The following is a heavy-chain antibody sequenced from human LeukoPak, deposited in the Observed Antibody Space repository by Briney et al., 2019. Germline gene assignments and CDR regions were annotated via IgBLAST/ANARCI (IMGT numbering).Heavy chain of an antibody. CDR2: ISNDAGNK. V-gene: IGHV3-30*18. J-gene: IGHJ4*02. CDR3: AKDRRVYDILTPFDY. D-gene: IGHD3-9*01. CDR1: GFTFSSYG. Sequence: GRSLRLSCAASGFTFSSYGMHWVRQAPGKGLEWVAVISNDAGNKYYADSVKGRFTISRNNSKTTLYLQMNSLRAEDTAVYFCAKDRRVYDILTPFDYWGQRTLVTVSS.